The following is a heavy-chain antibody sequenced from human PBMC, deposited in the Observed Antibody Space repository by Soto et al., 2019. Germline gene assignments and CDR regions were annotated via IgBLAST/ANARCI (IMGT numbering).Heavy chain of an antibody. CDR2: IYPGDSDT. D-gene: IGHD2-15*01. CDR3: ARTLGYCSGGSCYDYYYYGMDV. CDR1: GYSFTSYW. V-gene: IGHV5-51*01. J-gene: IGHJ6*02. Sequence: GESLKISCKGSGYSFTSYWIGWVRQMPGKGLEWMGIIYPGDSDTRYSPSFQGQVTISADKSISTAYLQWSSLKASDTAMYYCARTLGYCSGGSCYDYYYYGMDVWRQGTTVTVSS.